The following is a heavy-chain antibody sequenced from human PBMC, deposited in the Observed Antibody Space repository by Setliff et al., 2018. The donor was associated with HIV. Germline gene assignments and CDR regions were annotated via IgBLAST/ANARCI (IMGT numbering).Heavy chain of an antibody. CDR1: GYTFTSYD. Sequence: ASVKVSCKASGYTFTSYDINWVRRATGQGLEWMGWMNPNSGNTGYAQKFQGRVTMTRNTSISTAYMELSSLRSEDTAVYYCARGAWYTSGWYSSRYMDVWGKGTPVTVSS. V-gene: IGHV1-8*02. D-gene: IGHD6-19*01. J-gene: IGHJ6*03. CDR2: MNPNSGNT. CDR3: ARGAWYTSGWYSSRYMDV.